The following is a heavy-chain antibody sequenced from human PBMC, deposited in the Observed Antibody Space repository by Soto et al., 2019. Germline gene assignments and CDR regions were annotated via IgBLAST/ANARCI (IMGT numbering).Heavy chain of an antibody. V-gene: IGHV1-18*01. CDR3: ARDQYSYGHMKDAFDI. D-gene: IGHD5-18*01. CDR1: GYNFTSYG. J-gene: IGHJ3*02. Sequence: QVQLVQSGAEVTKPGASVKVSCKASGYNFTSYGINWVRQAPGQGLEWMGWISAYNGNTNYAQKLQGRVTMTTDTSTSTAYMELRSLRSDDTAVYYCARDQYSYGHMKDAFDIWGQGTMVTVSS. CDR2: ISAYNGNT.